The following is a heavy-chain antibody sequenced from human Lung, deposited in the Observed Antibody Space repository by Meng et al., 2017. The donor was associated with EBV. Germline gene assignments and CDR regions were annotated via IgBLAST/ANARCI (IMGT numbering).Heavy chain of an antibody. D-gene: IGHD3-10*01. CDR1: GGSVTSGGYY. V-gene: IGHV4-31*04. Sequence: QGCRRESGPGLLQPPRPLSLPSTVPGGSVTSGGYYWSWTRQQPGKGLEWIGYIYYTGSSFYNPSLKSRVTISVDTSKNQFSLNLSSVTAADTAVYYCANAGRFGESLGDYWGQGILVTVSS. CDR3: ANAGRFGESLGDY. J-gene: IGHJ4*02. CDR2: IYYTGSS.